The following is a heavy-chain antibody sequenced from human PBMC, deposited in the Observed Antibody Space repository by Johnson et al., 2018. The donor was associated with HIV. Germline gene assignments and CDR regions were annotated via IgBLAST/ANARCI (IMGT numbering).Heavy chain of an antibody. Sequence: GRSLRLSCAASGFTFGSYGIHWVRQAPGKGLEWVAVISYDGSNKYYADSVKGRFTISRDNSKNTLYLEMNSLRAEDTAVYFCAREDVGSSAPDAFDIWGQGTMVTVSS. J-gene: IGHJ3*02. CDR2: ISYDGSNK. V-gene: IGHV3-30*03. CDR3: AREDVGSSAPDAFDI. CDR1: GFTFGSYG. D-gene: IGHD1-26*01.